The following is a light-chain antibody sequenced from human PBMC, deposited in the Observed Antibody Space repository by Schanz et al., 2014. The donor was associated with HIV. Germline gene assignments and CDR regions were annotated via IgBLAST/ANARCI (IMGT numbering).Light chain of an antibody. CDR2: WAS. CDR1: QSVLYSSNNKNY. V-gene: IGKV4-1*01. Sequence: DIVMTQSPDSLAVSLGERATINCKSSQSVLYSSNNKNYLAWYQQKPGQPPKLLISWASTRDSGVPDRFSGSGSGTDFTLTISRLEPEDFAVYYCQHYGDSRGTFGGGTKVDI. CDR3: QHYGDSRGT. J-gene: IGKJ4*02.